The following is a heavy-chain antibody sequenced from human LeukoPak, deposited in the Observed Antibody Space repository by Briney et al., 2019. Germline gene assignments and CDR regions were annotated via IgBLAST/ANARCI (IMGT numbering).Heavy chain of an antibody. CDR2: IGIGGDT. CDR3: VRQATPHGHFDY. Sequence: GGSLRLSCAASGFTFRSYDMHWVRQATGKGLEWVSAIGIGGDTYYPGSVKGRFTISRENAKNSLSLQMNSLRAGVTAVYYCVRQATPHGHFDYWGQGILVTVSS. CDR1: GFTFRSYD. J-gene: IGHJ4*02. V-gene: IGHV3-13*01. D-gene: IGHD2-15*01.